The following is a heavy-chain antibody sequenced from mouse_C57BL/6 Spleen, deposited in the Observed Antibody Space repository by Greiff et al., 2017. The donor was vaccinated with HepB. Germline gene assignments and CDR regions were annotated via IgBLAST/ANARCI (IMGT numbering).Heavy chain of an antibody. CDR2: ISYDGSN. J-gene: IGHJ2*01. CDR1: GYSITSGYY. Sequence: EVKLMESGPGLVKPSQSLSLTCSVTGYSITSGYYWNWIRQFPGNKLEWMGYISYDGSNNYNPSLKNRISITRDTSKNQFFLKLNSVTTEDTATYYCAREWGGFDYWGQGTTLTVSS. D-gene: IGHD1-1*02. CDR3: AREWGGFDY. V-gene: IGHV3-6*01.